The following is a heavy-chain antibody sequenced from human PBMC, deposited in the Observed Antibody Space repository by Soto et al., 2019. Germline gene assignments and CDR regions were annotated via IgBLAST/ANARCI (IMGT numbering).Heavy chain of an antibody. D-gene: IGHD2-8*01. J-gene: IGHJ4*02. V-gene: IGHV1-18*01. CDR1: GYTFTNYG. Sequence: QVQLVQSVPEVKKPGASVKVYCKASGYTFTNYGFNWVRQAPGQGLEWMGWISAYNGHTKYSQIFQARVIMTTDTSTSTAYMELRSLTSDDTAVYYCAREGAGTNALGYWCQGTLVTVSS. CDR3: AREGAGTNALGY. CDR2: ISAYNGHT.